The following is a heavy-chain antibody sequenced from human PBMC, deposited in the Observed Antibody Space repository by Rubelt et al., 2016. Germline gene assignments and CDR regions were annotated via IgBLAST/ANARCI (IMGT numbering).Heavy chain of an antibody. Sequence: EVQLVESGGGLVQPGGSLRLSCAASGFTFSSYWMSWVRQAPGKGLEWVANIKQDGSEKYYVDSVKGRFTISRDNAKNSLYLQMNSLRAEDTAVYYCARARRAGNILTGYCDYWGQGTLVTVSS. V-gene: IGHV3-7*01. CDR3: ARARRAGNILTGYCDY. J-gene: IGHJ4*02. CDR1: GFTFSSYW. D-gene: IGHD3-9*01. CDR2: IKQDGSEK.